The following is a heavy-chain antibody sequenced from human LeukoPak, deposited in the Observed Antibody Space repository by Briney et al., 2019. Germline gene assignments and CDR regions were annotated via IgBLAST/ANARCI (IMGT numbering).Heavy chain of an antibody. D-gene: IGHD2-15*01. CDR2: ISYDGSNK. Sequence: GGSLRLYCAASGFTFSSYAMPWVRQAPGKGLEWVAVISYDGSNKYYADSVKGRFTISRDNSKNTLYLQMNSLRAEDTAVYYCARDHPDLPLPHRGYCSGGSCSENYYGMDVWGQGTTVTVSS. V-gene: IGHV3-30-3*01. J-gene: IGHJ6*02. CDR1: GFTFSSYA. CDR3: ARDHPDLPLPHRGYCSGGSCSENYYGMDV.